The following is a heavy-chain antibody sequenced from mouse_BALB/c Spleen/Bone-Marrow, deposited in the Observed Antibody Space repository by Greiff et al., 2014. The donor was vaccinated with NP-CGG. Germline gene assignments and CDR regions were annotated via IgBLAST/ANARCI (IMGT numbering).Heavy chain of an antibody. Sequence: EVMLVESGGGLVQPGGSLKLSCAASGFTFSSYGMSWVRQTPDKRLELVATINSNGGSTYYPDSVKGRFTISRDHAKNTLYLQXXXXXXXDTAMYYCARDYYGSSYAMDYWGQGTSVTVPS. J-gene: IGHJ4*01. CDR1: GFTFSSYG. V-gene: IGHV5-6-3*01. D-gene: IGHD1-1*01. CDR2: INSNGGST. CDR3: ARDYYGSSYAMDY.